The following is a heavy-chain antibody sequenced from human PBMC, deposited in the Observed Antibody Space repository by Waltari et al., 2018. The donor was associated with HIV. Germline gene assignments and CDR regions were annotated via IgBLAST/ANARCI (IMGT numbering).Heavy chain of an antibody. Sequence: QVQLVQSGAEVKKPGASVKVSCKASGYTFTGSYMHWVRQAPGQGLEWMGWINPNSGGTNYAQKFQGWVTMTRDTSISTAYMELSRLRSDDTAVYYCARGMEARGRGSYYNWFDPWGQGTLVTVSS. V-gene: IGHV1-2*04. CDR2: INPNSGGT. J-gene: IGHJ5*02. CDR1: GYTFTGSY. CDR3: ARGMEARGRGSYYNWFDP. D-gene: IGHD1-1*01.